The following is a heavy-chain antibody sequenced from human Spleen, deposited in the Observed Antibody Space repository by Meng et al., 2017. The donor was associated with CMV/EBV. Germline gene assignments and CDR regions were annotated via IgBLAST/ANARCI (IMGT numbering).Heavy chain of an antibody. CDR2: IYYSGST. V-gene: IGHV4-59*01. J-gene: IGHJ4*02. Sequence: QVQLRESGPGLVKPSETLSLTCTVSGGSISSYYWSWIRQPPGKGLEWIGYIYYSGSTNYNPSLKSRVTISVDTSKNQFSLKLSSVTAADTAVYYCAGGDSSGWWIDYWGQGTLVTVSS. D-gene: IGHD6-19*01. CDR3: AGGDSSGWWIDY. CDR1: GGSISSYY.